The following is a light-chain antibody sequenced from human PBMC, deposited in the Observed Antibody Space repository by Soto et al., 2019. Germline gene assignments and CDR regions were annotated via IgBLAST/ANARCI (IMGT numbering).Light chain of an antibody. J-gene: IGKJ4*01. CDR2: AAS. Sequence: DIQMTQSPSSLSASVGDRVTVTCRASQGISSYLAWYQQKPGKVPKLLIFAASTLQTGVPSRFSGSGSGTDFPLLISSLQPEDVSTYYCQQYDSASSPTFGGGTKVEIK. V-gene: IGKV1-27*01. CDR1: QGISSY. CDR3: QQYDSASSPT.